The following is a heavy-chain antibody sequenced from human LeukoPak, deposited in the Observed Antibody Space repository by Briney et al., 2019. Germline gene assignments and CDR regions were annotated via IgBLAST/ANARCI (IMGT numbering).Heavy chain of an antibody. CDR3: VRNGRYCLDY. Sequence: GSLRLSCAASGFTFSAYDIHWVRQAPGKGLEWIGQFFLSGGPNYRPSLRSRVTISVDRSKSQFSLKMASVTAADTAIYYCVRNGRYCLDYWGQGTLVTVSS. CDR2: FFLSGGP. J-gene: IGHJ4*02. CDR1: GFTFSAYD. D-gene: IGHD1-14*01. V-gene: IGHV4-34*12.